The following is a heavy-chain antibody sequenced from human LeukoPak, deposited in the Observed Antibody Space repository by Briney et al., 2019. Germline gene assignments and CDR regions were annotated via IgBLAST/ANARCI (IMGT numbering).Heavy chain of an antibody. J-gene: IGHJ4*02. V-gene: IGHV3-23*01. Sequence: GGSLRLSCAASGFTFSNYGMNWVRQAPGKGLEWVSAISGSGGSTYYADSVKGRFTISRDNSKNTLYLQMNSLRAEDTAVYYCAKFGGLYNWNYYFDYWGQGTLVTVSS. CDR3: AKFGGLYNWNYYFDY. CDR2: ISGSGGST. D-gene: IGHD1-7*01. CDR1: GFTFSNYG.